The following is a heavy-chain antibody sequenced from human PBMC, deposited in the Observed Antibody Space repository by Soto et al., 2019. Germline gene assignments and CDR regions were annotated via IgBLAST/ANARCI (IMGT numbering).Heavy chain of an antibody. D-gene: IGHD3-22*01. CDR1: RFRFGSCS. CDR3: ARDGSSGYYVAPCDY. Sequence: GSLRLPSAASRFRFGSCSMNWVRQAPGKGLEWVSYISSSSGTIYYADSVKGRFTISRDNAKNSLYLQMDSLRGEDTAVYYCARDGSSGYYVAPCDYCGQGTLVTVSS. V-gene: IGHV3-48*01. J-gene: IGHJ4*02. CDR2: ISSSSGTI.